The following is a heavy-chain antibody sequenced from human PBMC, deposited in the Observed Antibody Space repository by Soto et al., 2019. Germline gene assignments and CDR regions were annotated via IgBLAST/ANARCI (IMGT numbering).Heavy chain of an antibody. Sequence: GGSLRLSCTVSGFTVSSKYMSWVRQAPGKGLEWVSLIQSGGPTYYADSVKGRFTISRDTSENTLPLQMDSLRAEDTAVYYCARDVVLCDGGRCYGVPLDVWGKGITVTVSS. CDR3: ARDVVLCDGGRCYGVPLDV. D-gene: IGHD2-15*01. V-gene: IGHV3-66*01. J-gene: IGHJ6*04. CDR1: GFTVSSKY. CDR2: IQSGGPT.